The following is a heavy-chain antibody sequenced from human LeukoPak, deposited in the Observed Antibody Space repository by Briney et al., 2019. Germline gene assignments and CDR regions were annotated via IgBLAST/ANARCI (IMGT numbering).Heavy chain of an antibody. CDR1: GFTFDDYA. CDR2: ISWDGGST. Sequence: RRSLRPSCTAAGFTFDDYAMHWVRQAPGEGLEWVSLISWDGGSTYYADSVKGRFTISRDHSKNSLYLQMNSLRAEDTALYYCAKPTYDSGYYYYYMDVWGKGTTVTVSS. J-gene: IGHJ6*03. CDR3: AKPTYDSGYYYYYMDV. D-gene: IGHD3-3*01. V-gene: IGHV3-43D*03.